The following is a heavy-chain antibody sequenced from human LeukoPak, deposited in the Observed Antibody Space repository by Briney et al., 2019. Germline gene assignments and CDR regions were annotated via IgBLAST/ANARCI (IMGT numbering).Heavy chain of an antibody. CDR1: GFTFSDYY. D-gene: IGHD5-12*01. Sequence: GGSLRLSCAASGFTFSDYYMSWIRQAPEKGLECVSYISSSGSYTNYADSVKGRFTISRDNAKNSLYLQMNSLRAEDSAVYYCARVGGGYDLGYWGQGTLVTVSS. V-gene: IGHV3-11*05. CDR3: ARVGGGYDLGY. CDR2: ISSSGSYT. J-gene: IGHJ4*02.